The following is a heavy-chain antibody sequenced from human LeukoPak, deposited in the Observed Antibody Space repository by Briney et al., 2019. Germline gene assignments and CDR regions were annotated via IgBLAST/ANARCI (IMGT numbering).Heavy chain of an antibody. CDR2: IYTSGST. CDR1: GGSISSGSYY. CDR3: ARASITSSGYDFSRGAGKRRYYFDY. D-gene: IGHD5-12*01. Sequence: PSQTLSLTCTISGGSISSGSYYWSWIRQPAGKGLEWIGRIYTSGSTNYNPSLKSRVTISVDTSKNQFSLKLSSVTAADTAVYYCARASITSSGYDFSRGAGKRRYYFDYWGRGTLVTVSS. V-gene: IGHV4-61*02. J-gene: IGHJ4*02.